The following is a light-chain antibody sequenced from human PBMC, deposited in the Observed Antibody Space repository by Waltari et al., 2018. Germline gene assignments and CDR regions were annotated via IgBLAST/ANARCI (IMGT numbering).Light chain of an antibody. CDR1: QSISNY. CDR2: AAS. J-gene: IGKJ1*01. V-gene: IGKV1-9*01. Sequence: IQLTQSPSSLSASVGDRVTITCRTSQSISNYLAWYQQKPGKAPKLLIYAASTLQSGVPSRFSGRGSGRDFTLTISSLQPEDFATYYCQQLNSYQWTFGQGTKVEIK. CDR3: QQLNSYQWT.